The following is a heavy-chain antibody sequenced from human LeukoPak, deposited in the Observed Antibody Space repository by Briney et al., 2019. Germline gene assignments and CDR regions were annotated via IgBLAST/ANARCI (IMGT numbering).Heavy chain of an antibody. CDR3: ARPLRGDYDSSGYLSDS. V-gene: IGHV5-51*01. CDR2: IYPGDSDT. D-gene: IGHD3-22*01. J-gene: IGHJ4*02. Sequence: GESLKISCKGSGYTFTDYWIGWVRQMPGKGLERMGIIYPGDSDTRYNPSFQGQVTISADKSISTAYLQWSSLKASDSAMYYCARPLRGDYDSSGYLSDSWGRGTLVTVSS. CDR1: GYTFTDYW.